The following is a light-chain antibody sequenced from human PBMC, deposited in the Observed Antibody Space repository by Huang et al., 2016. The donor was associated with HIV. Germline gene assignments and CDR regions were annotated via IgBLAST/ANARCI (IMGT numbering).Light chain of an antibody. Sequence: EIVLTQSPGTLALSPGERATLSCRASQNIRNNYLAWYQQRPGQAPRLLIHGTFIRAAGIPDRFSGSGSGTDFTLTTSRLEPEDFVVYYCQQYGTSPSKTFGQGTKVEMK. CDR3: QQYGTSPSKT. J-gene: IGKJ1*01. V-gene: IGKV3-20*01. CDR1: QNIRNNY. CDR2: GTF.